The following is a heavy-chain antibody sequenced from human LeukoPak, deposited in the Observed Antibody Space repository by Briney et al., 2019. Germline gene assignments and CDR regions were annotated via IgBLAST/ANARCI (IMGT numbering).Heavy chain of an antibody. CDR3: ARGNTSGYYPHYHYYAMDV. J-gene: IGHJ6*02. CDR2: VYYTGST. CDR1: GGSISSSGYY. V-gene: IGHV4-39*07. D-gene: IGHD3-22*01. Sequence: SETLSLTCTVSGGSISSSGYYWGWIRQPPGKGLEWIGTVYYTGSTYYNPSLKSRVTISVDTSKNQFSLKLSSVTAADTAVYYCARGNTSGYYPHYHYYAMDVWGQGTTVTVSS.